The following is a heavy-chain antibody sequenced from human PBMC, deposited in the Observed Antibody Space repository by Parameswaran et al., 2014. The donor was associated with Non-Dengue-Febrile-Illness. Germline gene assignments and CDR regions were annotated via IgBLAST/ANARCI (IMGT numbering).Heavy chain of an antibody. Sequence: WVRQAPGQGLEWMGWISAYNGNTNYAQKLQGRVTMTTDTSTSTAYMELRSLRSDDTAVYYCARDEYSSSSGRYYGMDVWGQGTTVTVSS. CDR3: ARDEYSSSSGRYYGMDV. J-gene: IGHJ6*02. CDR2: ISAYNGNT. V-gene: IGHV1-18*01. D-gene: IGHD6-6*01.